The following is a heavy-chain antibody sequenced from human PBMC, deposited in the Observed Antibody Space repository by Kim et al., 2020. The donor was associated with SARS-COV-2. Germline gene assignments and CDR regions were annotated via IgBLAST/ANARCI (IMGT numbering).Heavy chain of an antibody. CDR3: ARHRFPYSGYDQNWFDP. J-gene: IGHJ5*02. CDR1: GGSISSSSYY. V-gene: IGHV4-39*01. CDR2: IYYSGST. Sequence: SETLSLTCTVSGGSISSSSYYWGWIRQPPGKGLEWIGSIYYSGSTYYNPSLKSRVTISVDTSKNQFSLKLSSVTAADTAVYYCARHRFPYSGYDQNWFDPWGQGTLVTVSS. D-gene: IGHD5-12*01.